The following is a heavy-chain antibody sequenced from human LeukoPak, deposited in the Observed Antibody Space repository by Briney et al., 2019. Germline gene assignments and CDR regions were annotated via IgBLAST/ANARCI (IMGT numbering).Heavy chain of an antibody. D-gene: IGHD2-2*01. CDR1: GFTFSSYA. Sequence: GGSLRLSCAASGFTFSSYAMHWVRQAPGKGLEWVAVISYDGSNKYYADSVKVRFTISRDNSKNTLYLQMNSLRAEDTAVYYCARDPSLYCSSTSCYALHFDYWGQGTLVTVSS. CDR3: ARDPSLYCSSTSCYALHFDY. V-gene: IGHV3-30*04. CDR2: ISYDGSNK. J-gene: IGHJ4*02.